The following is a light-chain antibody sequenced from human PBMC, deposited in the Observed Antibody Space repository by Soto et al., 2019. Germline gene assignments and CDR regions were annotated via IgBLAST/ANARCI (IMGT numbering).Light chain of an antibody. J-gene: IGKJ1*01. CDR3: QQYGSSGT. Sequence: EIVMTQSPVTLSVSPGERATLSCRASQSVSSYLAWYQQKPGQAPRLIIYDASKRATGIPDRFSGSGSGTDFTLTISRLEPEDFAVYYCQQYGSSGTFGQGTKVDI. CDR1: QSVSSY. V-gene: IGKV3-20*01. CDR2: DAS.